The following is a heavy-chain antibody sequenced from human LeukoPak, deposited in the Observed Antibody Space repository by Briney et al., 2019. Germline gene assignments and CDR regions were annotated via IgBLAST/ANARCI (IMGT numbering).Heavy chain of an antibody. CDR3: AKDDPGYCSGGSCQLDAFDI. CDR1: GFTFSSYA. V-gene: IGHV3-23*01. D-gene: IGHD2-15*01. J-gene: IGHJ3*02. CDR2: ISGSGGST. Sequence: PGGSLRLSCAASGFTFSSYAMSWVRQAPGKGLGWVSAISGSGGSTYYADSVKGRFTISRDNSKNTLYLQMNSLRAEDTAVYYCAKDDPGYCSGGSCQLDAFDIWGQGTMVTVSS.